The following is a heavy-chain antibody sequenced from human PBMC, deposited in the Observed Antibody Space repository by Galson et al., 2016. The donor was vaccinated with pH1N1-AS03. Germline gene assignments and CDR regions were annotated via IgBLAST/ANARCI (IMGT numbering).Heavy chain of an antibody. V-gene: IGHV1-18*04. CDR3: ARAAPFDP. J-gene: IGHJ5*02. CDR2: ISPYNGNT. CDR1: GYTFPNFG. D-gene: IGHD2-15*01. Sequence: SVKVSCKASGYTFPNFGMSWVRQAPGQGLEWMGWISPYNGNTRYAQRLGGRVTMTTDTSTNTAYLELRSLTYDDTAVYYCARAAPFDPWGHGTLVIVSS.